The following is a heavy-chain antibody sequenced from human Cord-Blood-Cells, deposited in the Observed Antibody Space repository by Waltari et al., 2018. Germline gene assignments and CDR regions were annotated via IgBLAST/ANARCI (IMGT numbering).Heavy chain of an antibody. J-gene: IGHJ4*02. Sequence: QVQLQESGPGLVKPSETLSLTCAVSGYSISSGYSWGWIRQPPGKGLEWIGSIYHSGSTYYNPSLKSRVTISVDTSKNQFSLKLSSVTAADTAVYYCARVGTTLFDYWGQGTLVTVSS. CDR3: ARVGTTLFDY. V-gene: IGHV4-38-2*01. CDR1: GYSISSGYS. CDR2: IYHSGST. D-gene: IGHD1-26*01.